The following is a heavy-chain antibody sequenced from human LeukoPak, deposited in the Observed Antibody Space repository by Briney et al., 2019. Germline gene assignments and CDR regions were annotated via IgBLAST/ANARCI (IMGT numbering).Heavy chain of an antibody. CDR3: ATSTTPEVFCSSTSCYYYYGMDV. CDR1: GYSFTSYW. CDR2: IYPGDSDT. J-gene: IGHJ6*04. D-gene: IGHD2-2*01. V-gene: IGHV5-51*01. Sequence: GESLKISCKGSGYSFTSYWIGWVRHMPGKGLEWMGIIYPGDSDTRYSPSFQVQVTISADKSISTAYLQWSSLKASDTAMYYCATSTTPEVFCSSTSCYYYYGMDVWGKGTTVTVSS.